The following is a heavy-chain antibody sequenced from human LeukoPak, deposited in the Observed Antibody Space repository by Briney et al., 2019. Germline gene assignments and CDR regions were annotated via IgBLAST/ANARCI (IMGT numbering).Heavy chain of an antibody. J-gene: IGHJ6*03. CDR3: ARDLGSPNKPRYYYGSGIDYYMDV. D-gene: IGHD3-10*01. V-gene: IGHV1-2*02. CDR2: INPNSGGT. CDR1: GYTFIGYY. Sequence: GASVKVSCKASGYTFIGYYMHWVRQAPGQGLEWMGWINPNSGGTNYAQKFQGRVTMTRDTSISTAYMELSRLRSDDTAVYYCARDLGSPNKPRYYYGSGIDYYMDVWGKGTTVTISS.